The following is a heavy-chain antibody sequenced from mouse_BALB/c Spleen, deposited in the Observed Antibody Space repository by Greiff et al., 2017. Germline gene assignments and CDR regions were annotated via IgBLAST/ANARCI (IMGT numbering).Heavy chain of an antibody. D-gene: IGHD2-3*01. V-gene: IGHV3-8*02. J-gene: IGHJ3*01. CDR3: ARIYDGYYPFAY. Sequence: EVKLQESGPSLVKPSQTLSLTCSVTGDSITSGYWNWIRKFPGNKLEYMGYISYSGSTYYNPSLKSRISITRDTSKNQYYLQLNSVTTEDTATYYCARIYDGYYPFAYWGQGTLVTVSA. CDR1: GDSITSGY. CDR2: ISYSGST.